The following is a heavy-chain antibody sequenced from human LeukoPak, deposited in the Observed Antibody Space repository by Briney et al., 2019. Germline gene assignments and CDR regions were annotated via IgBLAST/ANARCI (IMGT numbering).Heavy chain of an antibody. Sequence: GGSLRLSCAASGFTFNIYTMHWVRQAPGKGLEYVSAITSNGGSTFYADSVKDRFTISRDNSKNTLYLQMGSLRAEDMAVYYCARDFERGYFDHWGQGTLVTVSS. CDR3: ARDFERGYFDH. V-gene: IGHV3-64*02. J-gene: IGHJ4*02. CDR2: ITSNGGST. CDR1: GFTFNIYT.